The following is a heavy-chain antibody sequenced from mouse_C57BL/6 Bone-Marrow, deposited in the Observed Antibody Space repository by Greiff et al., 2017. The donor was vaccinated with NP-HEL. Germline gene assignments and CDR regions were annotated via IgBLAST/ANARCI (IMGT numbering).Heavy chain of an antibody. CDR1: GFTFSSYA. J-gene: IGHJ2*01. CDR2: ISDGGSYT. CDR3: ARVGLRRTVDY. V-gene: IGHV5-4*01. D-gene: IGHD2-4*01. Sequence: EVHLVESGGGLVKPGGSLKLSCAASGFTFSSYAMSWVRQTPEKRLEWVATISDGGSYTYYPDNVKGRFTISRDNAKNNLYLQMSHLKSEDTAMYYCARVGLRRTVDYWGQGTTLTVSS.